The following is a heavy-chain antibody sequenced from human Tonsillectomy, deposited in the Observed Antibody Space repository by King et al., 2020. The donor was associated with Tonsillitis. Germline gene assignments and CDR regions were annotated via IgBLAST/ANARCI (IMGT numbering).Heavy chain of an antibody. CDR1: GFSFSSYA. V-gene: IGHV3-23*03. J-gene: IGHJ3*02. D-gene: IGHD1-26*01. Sequence: VQLVESGGGSVQPGGSLRLSCAASGFSFSSYAMSWVRQAPGKGLEWVSVIYSGGSSTYYADSVKGRFTISRDNSKNTLYLQMNSLRAEDTAVYYCAKVGAYDAFDIWGQGTMVTVSS. CDR2: IYSGGSST. CDR3: AKVGAYDAFDI.